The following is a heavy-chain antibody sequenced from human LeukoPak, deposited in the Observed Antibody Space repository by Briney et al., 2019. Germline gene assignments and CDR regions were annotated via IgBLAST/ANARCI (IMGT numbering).Heavy chain of an antibody. CDR3: ARTLAAAISGFDP. CDR1: GGSISSSSYY. D-gene: IGHD6-13*01. J-gene: IGHJ5*02. Sequence: TSETLSLTCTVSGGSISSSSYYWGWIRQPPGKGLEWIGSMYYSVNTYYNPSLKSRVTISVDTSKNQFSLHLISVTAADTAVYYCARTLAAAISGFDPWGQGTRVTVSS. CDR2: MYYSVNT. V-gene: IGHV4-39*01.